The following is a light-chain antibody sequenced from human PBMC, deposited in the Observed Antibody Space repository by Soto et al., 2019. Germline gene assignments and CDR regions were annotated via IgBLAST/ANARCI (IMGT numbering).Light chain of an antibody. CDR1: QSVSSSY. V-gene: IGKV3-20*01. CDR3: QQYGRPPSIT. CDR2: GAS. J-gene: IGKJ5*01. Sequence: EIVLTQSPGTLSLSPGERATLSCRASQSVSSSYLAWYQQKPGQAPRLLIYGASSRAPGIPDRFSGSGSGTDFTLTISRLEPEDFAVYYCQQYGRPPSITFGQGTRLEIK.